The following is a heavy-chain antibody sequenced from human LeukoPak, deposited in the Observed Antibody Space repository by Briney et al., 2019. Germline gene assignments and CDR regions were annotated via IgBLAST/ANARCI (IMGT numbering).Heavy chain of an antibody. CDR1: GYSFTSYW. V-gene: IGHV5-51*01. CDR3: ARLDGVAVAGTRLYYFDY. Sequence: GESLKISCKGSGYSFTSYWIGWLRQMPGKGLEWMGIIYPGDSDTRYSPSFQGQVTILADKSISTAYLQWSSLKASDTAMYYCARLDGVAVAGTRLYYFDYWGQGTLVTVSS. CDR2: IYPGDSDT. J-gene: IGHJ4*02. D-gene: IGHD6-19*01.